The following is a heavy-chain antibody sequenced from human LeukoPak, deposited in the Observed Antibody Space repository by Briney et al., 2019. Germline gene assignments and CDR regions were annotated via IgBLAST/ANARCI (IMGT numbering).Heavy chain of an antibody. J-gene: IGHJ5*02. CDR1: GYTFTGYY. V-gene: IGHV1-2*02. CDR3: ARRARRLLWFSSRSWFDP. Sequence: ASVKVSCKASGYTFTGYYMHWVRQAPGQGLEWMGWINPNSGGTNYAQKFQGRVTMTRDTSISTAYMELSRLRSDDTAVYYCARRARRLLWFSSRSWFDPWGQGTLVTVSS. CDR2: INPNSGGT. D-gene: IGHD3-10*01.